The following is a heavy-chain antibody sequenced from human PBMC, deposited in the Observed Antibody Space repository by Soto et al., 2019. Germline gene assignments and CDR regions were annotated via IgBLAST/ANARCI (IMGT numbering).Heavy chain of an antibody. Sequence: EVQLLESGGGLVQPGGSLRLSCAASGSTFSSYAMSWVRQAPGKGLEWVSAISGSGGSTYYAGSVKGRFTISRDNSKNTLYLQMNSLRAEDTAVYYCAKLYSSSSESPYYYYYMDVWGKGTTVTVSS. J-gene: IGHJ6*03. CDR2: ISGSGGST. CDR3: AKLYSSSSESPYYYYYMDV. D-gene: IGHD6-6*01. CDR1: GSTFSSYA. V-gene: IGHV3-23*01.